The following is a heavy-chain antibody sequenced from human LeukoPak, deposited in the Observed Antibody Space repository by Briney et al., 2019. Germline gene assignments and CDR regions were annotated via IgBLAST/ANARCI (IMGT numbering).Heavy chain of an antibody. CDR2: IHQSGST. CDR3: ARYSRGEGTPSDY. Sequence: SETLSLTCAVSGYSISSGYYWGWVRPPPGEGLEWIGSIHQSGSTYYNPSLKSRVTIYVDTSKNQVSLKLSSVTAADTAVYYCARYSRGEGTPSDYWGQGTLVTVSS. CDR1: GYSISSGYY. V-gene: IGHV4-38-2*01. D-gene: IGHD2-21*01. J-gene: IGHJ4*02.